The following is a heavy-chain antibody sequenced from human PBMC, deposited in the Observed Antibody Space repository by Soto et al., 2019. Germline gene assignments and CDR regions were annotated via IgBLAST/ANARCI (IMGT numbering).Heavy chain of an antibody. Sequence: ASVKVSCKASGYTFTGYYMHWVRQAPGQGLEWMGWINPNSGGTNYAQKFQGWVTMTRDTSISTAYMELSRLRSDDTAVYYCARDRIGSEEGAFDIWGQGTMVTVSS. CDR1: GYTFTGYY. J-gene: IGHJ3*02. D-gene: IGHD3-10*01. CDR2: INPNSGGT. V-gene: IGHV1-2*04. CDR3: ARDRIGSEEGAFDI.